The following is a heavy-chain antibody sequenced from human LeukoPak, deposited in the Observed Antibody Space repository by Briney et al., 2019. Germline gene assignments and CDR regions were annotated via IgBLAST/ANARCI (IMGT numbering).Heavy chain of an antibody. D-gene: IGHD6-13*01. J-gene: IGHJ4*02. CDR3: AVWMTSGTRRFDY. Sequence: SETLSLTCTVSGGAITSSSDYWGWIRQPPGKGLEWIGNIYYSGSTYYNPSLKSRVTISVDTSKNQFSLKLSSVTAADTAVYYCAVWMTSGTRRFDYWRQGTLVTVSS. CDR1: GGAITSSSDY. CDR2: IYYSGST. V-gene: IGHV4-39*01.